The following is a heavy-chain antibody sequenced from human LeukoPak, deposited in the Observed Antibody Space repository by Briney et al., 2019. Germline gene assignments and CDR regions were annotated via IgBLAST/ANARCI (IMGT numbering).Heavy chain of an antibody. D-gene: IGHD1-20*01. CDR3: ATLVSGINY. V-gene: IGHV1-2*06. CDR2: INPKNGGS. J-gene: IGHJ4*02. Sequence: ASVKVSCKASGYTFTGYYMHWVRQAPGQGLEWLGRINPKNGGSNYAQNFQGRVTMTSDTSTTTAYMELSSLNSDDTAVYYCATLVSGINYWGQGTLVTVSS. CDR1: GYTFTGYY.